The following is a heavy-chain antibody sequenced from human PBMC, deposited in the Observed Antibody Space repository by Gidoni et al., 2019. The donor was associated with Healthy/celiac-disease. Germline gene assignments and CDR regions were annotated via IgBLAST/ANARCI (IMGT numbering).Heavy chain of an antibody. J-gene: IGHJ4*02. V-gene: IGHV3-30*02. CDR1: GFTFSSYG. Sequence: QVPLVESGGGVVQPGGSLRLSVAASGFTFSSYGMHWVRQAPGKGLGWVAFIRYDGSNKYYADSVKGRFTISRDNSKNTLYLQMNSLRAEDTAVYYCAKDRLGYSSGYNYWGQGTLVTVSS. CDR2: IRYDGSNK. CDR3: AKDRLGYSSGYNY. D-gene: IGHD6-19*01.